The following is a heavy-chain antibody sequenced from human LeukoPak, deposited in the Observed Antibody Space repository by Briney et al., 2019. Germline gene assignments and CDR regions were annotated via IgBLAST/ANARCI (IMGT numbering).Heavy chain of an antibody. CDR1: GFTFSDFW. D-gene: IGHD3-22*01. CDR2: IKEDGSEK. V-gene: IGHV3-7*01. Sequence: GGSLRLSCAASGFTFSDFWMTWVRQAPGKGLEWVANIKEDGSEKYYVDSVKGRFIISRDNAKNSLCLQMNSLRAEDTAVYYCAREYFYNSSGYRALRYWGQGTLVTVSS. CDR3: AREYFYNSSGYRALRY. J-gene: IGHJ4*02.